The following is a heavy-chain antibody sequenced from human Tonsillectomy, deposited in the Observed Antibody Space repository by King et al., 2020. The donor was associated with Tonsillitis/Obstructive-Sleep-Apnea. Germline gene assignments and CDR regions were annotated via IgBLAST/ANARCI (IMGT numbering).Heavy chain of an antibody. J-gene: IGHJ1*01. D-gene: IGHD2-15*01. Sequence: VQLVESGAEVKKPGESLKISCKGSGYSFTSYWIGWVRQMPGKGLEWMGIIYPGDSDTRYSPSFQGQVTISADKSISTAYLQWSSLKASDTAMYYCARPYCSGGSCYSAYFQHGGQGTLVTVSS. V-gene: IGHV5-51*01. CDR2: IYPGDSDT. CDR1: GYSFTSYW. CDR3: ARPYCSGGSCYSAYFQH.